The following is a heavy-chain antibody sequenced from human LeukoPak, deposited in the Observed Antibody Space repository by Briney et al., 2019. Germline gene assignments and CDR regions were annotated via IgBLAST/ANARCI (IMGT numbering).Heavy chain of an antibody. J-gene: IGHJ4*02. D-gene: IGHD3-10*01. Sequence: ASVKVSCKASGYTFTSNGISWVRQAPGQGLEWMGWISAYNGHTNYAQKLQGRVTMTTDTSTRTAYMELRSLRSDDTAVYYCARGSRNYYGSGSYFDYWGQGTLVTVSS. CDR3: ARGSRNYYGSGSYFDY. CDR1: GYTFTSNG. CDR2: ISAYNGHT. V-gene: IGHV1-18*01.